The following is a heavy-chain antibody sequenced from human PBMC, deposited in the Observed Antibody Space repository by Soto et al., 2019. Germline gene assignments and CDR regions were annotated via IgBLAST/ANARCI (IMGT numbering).Heavy chain of an antibody. CDR1: GYTFTSYG. CDR2: ISAYNGNT. D-gene: IGHD2-2*01. J-gene: IGHJ5*02. V-gene: IGHV1-18*01. CDR3: ARPPGYCSSTSCYEGFWFDP. Sequence: QVQLVQSGAEVKKPGASVKVSCKASGYTFTSYGISWVRQAPGQGLEWMGWISAYNGNTNYAQKLQGRVTMTTDTATSTAYMELRSLRSDDTAVYYCARPPGYCSSTSCYEGFWFDPWGQGTLVTVSS.